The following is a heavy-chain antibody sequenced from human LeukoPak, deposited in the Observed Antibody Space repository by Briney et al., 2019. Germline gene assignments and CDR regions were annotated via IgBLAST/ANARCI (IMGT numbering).Heavy chain of an antibody. CDR2: ISAYNGNT. Sequence: ASVKVSCKASGYTFTSYGIIWVRQAPGQGLEWMGWISAYNGNTNYAQKLQGRVTMTTDTSTSTAYMELRSLRSDDTAVYYCARDWRVAGTVYYFDYWGQGTLVTVSS. J-gene: IGHJ4*02. CDR3: ARDWRVAGTVYYFDY. D-gene: IGHD6-19*01. V-gene: IGHV1-18*01. CDR1: GYTFTSYG.